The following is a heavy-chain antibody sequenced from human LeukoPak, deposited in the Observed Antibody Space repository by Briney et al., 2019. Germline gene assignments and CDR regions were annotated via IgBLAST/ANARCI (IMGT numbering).Heavy chain of an antibody. D-gene: IGHD4-17*01. CDR2: INHSGST. CDR1: GGSFSGYY. Sequence: SETLSLTCAVYGGSFSGYYWSWIRQPPGKGLEWIGEINHSGSTNYNPSLMSRVTISVDTSKNQFSLKLSSVTAADTAVYYCARVGTVTSYGMDVGGQGTTVTVSS. V-gene: IGHV4-34*01. CDR3: ARVGTVTSYGMDV. J-gene: IGHJ6*02.